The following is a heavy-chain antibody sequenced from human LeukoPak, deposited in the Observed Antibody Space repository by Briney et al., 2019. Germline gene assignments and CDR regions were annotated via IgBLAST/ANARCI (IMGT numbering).Heavy chain of an antibody. D-gene: IGHD3-3*01. CDR3: ARHGSIFGVVSYYYYMDV. Sequence: SETLSLTCTVSGGSISSYYWSRIRQPPGKGLEWIGYIYTSGSTNYNPSLKSRVTISVDTSKNQFSLKLSSVTAADTAVYYCARHGSIFGVVSYYYYMDVWGKGTTVTVSS. CDR2: IYTSGST. CDR1: GGSISSYY. V-gene: IGHV4-4*09. J-gene: IGHJ6*03.